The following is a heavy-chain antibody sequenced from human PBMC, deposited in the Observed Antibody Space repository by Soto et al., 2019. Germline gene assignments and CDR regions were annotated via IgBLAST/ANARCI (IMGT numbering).Heavy chain of an antibody. CDR3: ARHPRLQSFDY. V-gene: IGHV4-39*01. CDR2: IYYSGST. CDR1: GGSISSSSYY. J-gene: IGHJ4*02. D-gene: IGHD2-15*01. Sequence: PSETLSLTCTVSGGSISSSSYYWGWIRQPPGKGLEWVGSIYYSGSTYYNPSLKSRVTISVDTSKNQFSLKLSSVTAADTAVYYCARHPRLQSFDYWGQGTLVTVSS.